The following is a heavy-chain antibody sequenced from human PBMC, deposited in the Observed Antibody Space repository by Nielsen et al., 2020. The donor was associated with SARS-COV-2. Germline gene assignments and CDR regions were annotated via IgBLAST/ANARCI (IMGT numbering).Heavy chain of an antibody. V-gene: IGHV1-46*01. CDR3: ARVRTTGTTLSWFDP. CDR2: INPSGGST. Sequence: ASVKVSCKASGYTFTSYYMHWVRQAPGQGLEWMGIINPSGGSTSYAQKFQGRVTMTRDTSTSTVYMEPSSLRSEDTAVYYCARVRTTGTTLSWFDPWGQGTLVTVSS. D-gene: IGHD1-1*01. J-gene: IGHJ5*02. CDR1: GYTFTSYY.